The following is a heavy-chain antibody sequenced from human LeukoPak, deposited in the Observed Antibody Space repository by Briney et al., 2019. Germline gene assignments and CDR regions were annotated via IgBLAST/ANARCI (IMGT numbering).Heavy chain of an antibody. Sequence: ASVKVSCKASGYAFTSYSMNWVRQAPGQGLEWMGWINTKTGKPAYAQGFIGRFVFSLDTSVSTAYLQISSLKAEDTAVYYCVRDTTVGSGSPLDYWGQGVLVTVSS. CDR2: INTKTGKP. D-gene: IGHD3-10*01. CDR3: VRDTTVGSGSPLDY. J-gene: IGHJ4*02. CDR1: GYAFTSYS. V-gene: IGHV7-4-1*02.